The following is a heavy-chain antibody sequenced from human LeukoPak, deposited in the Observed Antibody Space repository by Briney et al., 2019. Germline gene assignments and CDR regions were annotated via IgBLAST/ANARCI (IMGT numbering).Heavy chain of an antibody. Sequence: PSETLSLTCTVSGSISGYYWSWIRQPPGKGLEWIGYIYTSGSTNYNPSLESRVTISVDTSKNQFSLDLSSVTAADTAVYYCARHAGYNVYGVDVWGQGTTVTVSS. CDR3: ARHAGYNVYGVDV. D-gene: IGHD1-14*01. CDR1: GSISGYY. V-gene: IGHV4-4*09. J-gene: IGHJ6*02. CDR2: IYTSGST.